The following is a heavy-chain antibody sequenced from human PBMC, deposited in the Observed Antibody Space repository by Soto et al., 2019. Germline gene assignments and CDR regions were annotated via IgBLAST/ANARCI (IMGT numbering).Heavy chain of an antibody. J-gene: IGHJ3*02. CDR3: AKDVEKNYAHAGDAFDI. Sequence: QVQLVESGGGVVQPGRSLRLSCAASGFTFSSYGMHWVRQAPGKGLEWVAVISYDGSNKYYADSVKGRFTISRDNSKNTLYLQMNSLRAEDTAVYYCAKDVEKNYAHAGDAFDIWGQGTMVTVSS. D-gene: IGHD1-7*01. CDR1: GFTFSSYG. CDR2: ISYDGSNK. V-gene: IGHV3-30*18.